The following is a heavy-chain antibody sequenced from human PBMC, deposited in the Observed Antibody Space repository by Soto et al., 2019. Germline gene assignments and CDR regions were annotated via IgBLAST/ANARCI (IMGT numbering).Heavy chain of an antibody. CDR1: GVPFSSYA. V-gene: IGHV1-69*13. CDR3: ARGSHSPGIAVAGYYY. J-gene: IGHJ4*02. D-gene: IGHD6-19*01. Sequence: GASVKVSCKASGVPFSSYAISWVRQAPGQGLEWMGGIIPIFGTPNYAQKFQGRVTITADESTTTAYLELRSLTSEDTAMYYCARGSHSPGIAVAGYYYWGQGTLVTVSS. CDR2: IIPIFGTP.